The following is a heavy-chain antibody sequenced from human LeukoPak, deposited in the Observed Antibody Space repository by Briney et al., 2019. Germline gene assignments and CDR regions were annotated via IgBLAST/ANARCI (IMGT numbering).Heavy chain of an antibody. CDR1: VYSISSGYY. CDR3: ARLLESDTAMVTDWYFDL. J-gene: IGHJ2*01. V-gene: IGHV4-38-2*02. D-gene: IGHD5-18*01. CDR2: IYYIGST. Sequence: SETLSLTCTVSVYSISSGYYWGWIRQPPGKGLEWIGSIYYIGSTYYNPSLKSRITLSVDTSKNQFSLKMRSVTAADTAVYYCARLLESDTAMVTDWYFDLWGRGTLVTVSS.